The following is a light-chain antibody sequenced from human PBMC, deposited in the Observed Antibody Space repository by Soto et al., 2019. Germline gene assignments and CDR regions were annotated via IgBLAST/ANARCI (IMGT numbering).Light chain of an antibody. V-gene: IGKV3-20*01. CDR3: QQYGSSPIT. CDR1: TSVSSSY. J-gene: IGKJ5*01. Sequence: DIVLTQSPGTLSLSPGSGATVSCTDSTSVSSSYLAWYQQKPGQAPRLLIYGASSRAAGIPDRFSGSGSGTDFTLTISRLEPEDFAVYYCQQYGSSPITFGQGTRLEIK. CDR2: GAS.